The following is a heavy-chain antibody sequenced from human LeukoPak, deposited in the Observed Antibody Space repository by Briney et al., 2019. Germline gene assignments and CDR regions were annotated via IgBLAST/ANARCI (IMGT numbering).Heavy chain of an antibody. Sequence: ASVKVSCKASGYTFTSYGISWVRQAPGQGLEWMGWISAYNGNTNYAQKLQGRVTMTTDTSTSTAYMELRSLRSDDTAVYYSASVNYGDYLYYYGMDVWGQGTTVTVSS. J-gene: IGHJ6*02. CDR3: ASVNYGDYLYYYGMDV. CDR1: GYTFTSYG. V-gene: IGHV1-18*01. D-gene: IGHD4-17*01. CDR2: ISAYNGNT.